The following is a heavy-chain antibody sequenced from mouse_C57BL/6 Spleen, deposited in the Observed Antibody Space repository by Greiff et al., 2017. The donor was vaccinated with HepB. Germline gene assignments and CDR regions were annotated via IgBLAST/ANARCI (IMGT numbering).Heavy chain of an antibody. Sequence: EVMLVESGGGLVKPGGSLKLSCAASGFTFSDYGMHWVRQAPEKGLEWVAYISSGRSTIYYADTVKGRFTISRDNAKNTLFLQMTSLRSEDTAMYYCARSPYYYGSSYEGYYAMDYWGQGTSVTVSS. J-gene: IGHJ4*01. V-gene: IGHV5-17*01. CDR2: ISSGRSTI. CDR1: GFTFSDYG. D-gene: IGHD1-1*01. CDR3: ARSPYYYGSSYEGYYAMDY.